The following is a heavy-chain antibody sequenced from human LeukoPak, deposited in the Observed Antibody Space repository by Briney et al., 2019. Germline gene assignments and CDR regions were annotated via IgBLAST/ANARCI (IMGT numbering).Heavy chain of an antibody. J-gene: IGHJ4*02. CDR1: GFTFDDYA. CDR2: IWYDGSNK. CDR3: ARDLLPGDYGWFWPFDY. V-gene: IGHV3-33*08. D-gene: IGHD4-17*01. Sequence: PGRSLRLSCAASGFTFDDYAMPWVRQAPGKGLEWVAVIWYDGSNKYYADSVKGRFTISRDNSKNTLYLQMNSLRAEDTAVYYCARDLLPGDYGWFWPFDYWGQGTLVTVSS.